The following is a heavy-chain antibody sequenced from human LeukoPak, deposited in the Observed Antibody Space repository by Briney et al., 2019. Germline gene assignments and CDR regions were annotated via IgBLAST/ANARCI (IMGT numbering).Heavy chain of an antibody. J-gene: IGHJ4*02. CDR3: AREFPYDFWSGYYLDY. CDR2: IRYDGSNK. V-gene: IGHV3-30*02. CDR1: GFTFSSYG. D-gene: IGHD3-3*01. Sequence: PGGSLRLSCAASGFTFSSYGMHWVRQAPGKGLEWVAFIRYDGSNKYYADSVKGRFTISRDNSKNTLYLQMNSLRAEDTAVYYCAREFPYDFWSGYYLDYWGQGTLVTVSS.